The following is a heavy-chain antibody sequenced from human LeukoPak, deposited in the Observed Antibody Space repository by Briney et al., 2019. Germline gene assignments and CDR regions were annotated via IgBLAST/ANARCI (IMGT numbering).Heavy chain of an antibody. CDR1: GYTFPNYW. CDR3: VSGIAVQT. CDR2: IYPGDSNT. J-gene: IGHJ4*02. Sequence: GESLKISCKGSGYTFPNYWIAWVRQMTGKGLEWMGIIYPGDSNTIYSPSFQGQVTISADKSITTAYLQWSSLKASDTAMYCCVSGIAVQTWGQGTLVTVSS. V-gene: IGHV5-51*01. D-gene: IGHD6-19*01.